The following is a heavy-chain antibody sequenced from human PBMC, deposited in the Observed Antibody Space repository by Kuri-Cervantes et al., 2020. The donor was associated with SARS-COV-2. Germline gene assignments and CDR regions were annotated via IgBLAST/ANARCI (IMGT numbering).Heavy chain of an antibody. CDR3: ARDGAYNYYDSNYYGMDV. D-gene: IGHD3-22*01. CDR2: IIPIFGIA. J-gene: IGHJ6*02. V-gene: IGHV1-69*04. Sequence: SVKVSCKASAGPFSSYAISWVRQAPGQGLEWMGRIIPIFGIANYAQKFQGRVTITADKSTSTAYMELSSLRSEDTAVYYCARDGAYNYYDSNYYGMDVWGQGTTVTVSS. CDR1: AGPFSSYA.